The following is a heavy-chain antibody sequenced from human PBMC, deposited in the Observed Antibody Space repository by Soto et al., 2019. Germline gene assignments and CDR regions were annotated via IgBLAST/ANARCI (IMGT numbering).Heavy chain of an antibody. Sequence: GGSLRLSCAASGFTFDDYAMHWVRQAPGKGLEWVSGISWNSGSIGYADSVKGRFTISRDNAKNSLYLQMNSLRAEDTALYYCAKELYSSGWYEYYYYGMDVWGQGTTVTVSS. D-gene: IGHD6-19*01. CDR1: GFTFDDYA. CDR3: AKELYSSGWYEYYYYGMDV. CDR2: ISWNSGSI. V-gene: IGHV3-9*01. J-gene: IGHJ6*02.